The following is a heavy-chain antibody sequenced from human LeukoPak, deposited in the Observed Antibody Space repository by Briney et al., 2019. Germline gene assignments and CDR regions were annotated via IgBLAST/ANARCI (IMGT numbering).Heavy chain of an antibody. V-gene: IGHV3-21*04. Sequence: GGSLRLSCAASGFTFSSYSMNWVRQAPGKGLEWVSSISSSSNYIYYADSVKGRFTISRDNSKNTLYLQMNSLRAEDTAVYYCAKSFGPVIAAAGTGADWGQGTLVTVSS. J-gene: IGHJ4*02. CDR1: GFTFSSYS. CDR3: AKSFGPVIAAAGTGAD. D-gene: IGHD6-13*01. CDR2: ISSSSNYI.